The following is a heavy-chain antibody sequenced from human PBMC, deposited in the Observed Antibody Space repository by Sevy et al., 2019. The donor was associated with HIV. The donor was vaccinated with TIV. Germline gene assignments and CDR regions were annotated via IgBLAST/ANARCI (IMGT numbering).Heavy chain of an antibody. CDR1: GFRFSSYG. Sequence: GGSLRLSCAASGFRFSSYGMHWVRQAPGKGLEWMSSPQYDGSNKDYADPVKGRFTISRDNSKNPLYLQMNSLRVEDTAVFYCVKEGGGEGGDHWGQGTLVTVSS. D-gene: IGHD2-21*01. V-gene: IGHV3-30*02. CDR3: VKEGGGEGGDH. J-gene: IGHJ4*02. CDR2: PQYDGSNK.